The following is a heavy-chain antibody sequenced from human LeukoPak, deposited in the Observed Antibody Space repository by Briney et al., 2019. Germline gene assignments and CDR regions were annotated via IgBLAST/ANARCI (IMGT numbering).Heavy chain of an antibody. Sequence: ASVKVSCKAFGYTFTSYYMHWVRQAPGQGLGWMGIINPSGGSTSYAQKFRGRVTMTRDTSTSTVYMELSSLRSEDTAVYYCARGGVRAGIQLWEFGYWGQGTLVTVSS. CDR1: GYTFTSYY. CDR2: INPSGGST. D-gene: IGHD5-18*01. J-gene: IGHJ4*02. CDR3: ARGGVRAGIQLWEFGY. V-gene: IGHV1-46*01.